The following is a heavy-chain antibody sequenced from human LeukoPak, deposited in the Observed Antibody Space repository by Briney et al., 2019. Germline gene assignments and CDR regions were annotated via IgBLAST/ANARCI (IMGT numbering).Heavy chain of an antibody. V-gene: IGHV4-34*01. CDR2: INHSGST. CDR1: GGSFSVYY. Sequence: SETLSLTCAVYGGSFSVYYWSWIRQPPGKGLEWIGEINHSGSTNYNPSLKSRVTISVDTSKNQFSLKLSSVTAADTAVYYCARSHPAKYYFDYWGQGTLVTVSS. J-gene: IGHJ4*02. CDR3: ARSHPAKYYFDY.